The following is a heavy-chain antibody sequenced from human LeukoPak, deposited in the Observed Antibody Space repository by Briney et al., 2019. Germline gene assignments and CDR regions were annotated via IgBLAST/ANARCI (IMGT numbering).Heavy chain of an antibody. V-gene: IGHV1-69*01. CDR3: ARDTKLGYCSSTSCPDAFDI. D-gene: IGHD2-2*01. Sequence: GSSVKVSCKASGGTFSSYAISWVRQAPGQGLEWMGGIIPIFGTANYAQKFQGRVTITADESTSTAYMELSSLRSEDTAVYYCARDTKLGYCSSTSCPDAFDIWGQGTMVTVSS. J-gene: IGHJ3*02. CDR2: IIPIFGTA. CDR1: GGTFSSYA.